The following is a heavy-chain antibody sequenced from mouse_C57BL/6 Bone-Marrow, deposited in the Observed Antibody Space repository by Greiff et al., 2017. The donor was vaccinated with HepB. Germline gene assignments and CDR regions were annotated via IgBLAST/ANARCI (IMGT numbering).Heavy chain of an antibody. Sequence: DGGLVQPKGSLKLSCAASGFSFNTYAMNWVRQAPGKGLEWVARIRSKSNNYATYYADSVKDRFTISRDDSESMLYLQMNNLKTEDTAMYYCVRLRPQGAMDYWGQGTSVTVSS. CDR1: GFSFNTYA. V-gene: IGHV10-1*01. CDR2: IRSKSNNYAT. J-gene: IGHJ4*01. CDR3: VRLRPQGAMDY.